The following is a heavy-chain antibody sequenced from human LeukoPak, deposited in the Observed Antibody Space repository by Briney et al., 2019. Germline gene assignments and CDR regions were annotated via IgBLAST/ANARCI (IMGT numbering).Heavy chain of an antibody. V-gene: IGHV4-61*02. CDR2: MYTSGTT. CDR1: GDSISSDSYF. Sequence: PSETLSLTCTVSGDSISSDSYFWSWIRQPAGKGLEWIGRMYTSGTTNYNPSLKSRVTISVDTSKSQFSLKLSSVTAADTAVYYWARGIFWHHSWGQGTLVTVSS. D-gene: IGHD3-9*01. CDR3: ARGIFWHHS. J-gene: IGHJ4*02.